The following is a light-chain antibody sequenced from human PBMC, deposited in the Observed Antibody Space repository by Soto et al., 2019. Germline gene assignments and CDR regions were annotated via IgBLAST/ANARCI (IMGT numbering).Light chain of an antibody. CDR3: QQYNDWPPKRT. J-gene: IGKJ1*01. Sequence: EVVMTQSPVTLSVSPGERATLSCRASQSITTNLAWYQQKPGQAPRLLIYGASTRATGVPARFSGSGSGTQCTLTISSLQPEDFALYYCQQYNDWPPKRTFGQGTRVDFK. V-gene: IGKV3-15*01. CDR2: GAS. CDR1: QSITTN.